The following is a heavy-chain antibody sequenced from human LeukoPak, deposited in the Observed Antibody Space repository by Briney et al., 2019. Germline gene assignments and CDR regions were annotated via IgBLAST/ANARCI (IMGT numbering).Heavy chain of an antibody. CDR2: ISGSGGST. Sequence: PGGSLRLSCAASGFTFSSYGMSWVRQAPGKGLEWVSAISGSGGSTYYAASVKGRFTISRDNSKNTLYLQMNSLRAEDTAVYYCARGRVVAGAFDYWGQGTLVTVSS. V-gene: IGHV3-23*01. J-gene: IGHJ4*02. D-gene: IGHD2-15*01. CDR3: ARGRVVAGAFDY. CDR1: GFTFSSYG.